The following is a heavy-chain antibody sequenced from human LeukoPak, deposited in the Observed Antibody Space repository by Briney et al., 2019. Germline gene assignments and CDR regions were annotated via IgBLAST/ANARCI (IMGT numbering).Heavy chain of an antibody. D-gene: IGHD3-3*01. CDR2: IYTSGST. V-gene: IGHV4-61*02. Sequence: TSETLSLTCAVSGGSISSGGYSWSWIRQPAGKGLEWIGRIYTSGSTNYNPSLKSRVTMSVDTSKNQFSLKLSSVTAADTAVYYCARAVQRPDFWSGRETYYFGYWGQGTLVTVSS. CDR3: ARAVQRPDFWSGRETYYFGY. CDR1: GGSISSGGYS. J-gene: IGHJ4*02.